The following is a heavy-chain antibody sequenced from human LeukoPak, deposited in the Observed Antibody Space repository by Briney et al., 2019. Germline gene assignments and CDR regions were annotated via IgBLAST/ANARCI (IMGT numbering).Heavy chain of an antibody. V-gene: IGHV1-18*01. CDR1: GYTFTSYG. J-gene: IGHJ4*02. CDR3: ARELLSYDSQGY. CDR2: ISAYNGNT. D-gene: IGHD5-12*01. Sequence: ASVKVSCKASGYTFTSYGISWVRQAPGQGLEWMGWISAYNGNTNYAQKLQGRVTMTTDTSTSAAYMELRSLRSDDTAVCYCARELLSYDSQGYWGQGTLVTVSS.